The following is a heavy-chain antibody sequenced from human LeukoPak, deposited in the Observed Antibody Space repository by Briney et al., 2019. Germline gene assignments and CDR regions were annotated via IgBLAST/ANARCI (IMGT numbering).Heavy chain of an antibody. CDR3: ARVTTGDYFDY. Sequence: SETLSLTCTVSGGSISSYYWSWIRQPPGKGLEWIGYIYYSGSTNYNPSLKSRVTISVDTSKNQFTLKLSSVTAADTAVYYCARVTTGDYFDYWGQGTLVTVSS. D-gene: IGHD4-17*01. CDR2: IYYSGST. CDR1: GGSISSYY. J-gene: IGHJ4*02. V-gene: IGHV4-59*01.